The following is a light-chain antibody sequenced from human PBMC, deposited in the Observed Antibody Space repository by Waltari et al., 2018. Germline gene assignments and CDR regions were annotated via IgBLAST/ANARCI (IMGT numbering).Light chain of an antibody. Sequence: IQMTQSPSSLSASVADRVTLTCRASQSISSYLNWYQQKPGKAPKLLIYAASSLQSGVPSRFSGSGSGTDFTLTISSLQPEDFATYYCQQSYSTPGYTFGQGTKLEIK. CDR1: QSISSY. CDR3: QQSYSTPGYT. CDR2: AAS. V-gene: IGKV1-39*01. J-gene: IGKJ2*01.